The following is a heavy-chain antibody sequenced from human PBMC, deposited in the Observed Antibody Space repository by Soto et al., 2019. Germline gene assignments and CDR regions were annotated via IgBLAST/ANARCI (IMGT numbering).Heavy chain of an antibody. D-gene: IGHD3-22*01. J-gene: IGHJ1*01. CDR2: IYPGDSDT. Sequence: EVQLVQSGAEVKKPGESLKISCKVSGYIFTTYWIGWVRPMPGKGLEGMGIIYPGDSDTRYSTSFQGQVTTEADKSISTDYLQWSSLKAADSAWYYCARPSSGYVQHWGQGTLVTVSS. CDR3: ARPSSGYVQH. CDR1: GYIFTTYW. V-gene: IGHV5-51*01.